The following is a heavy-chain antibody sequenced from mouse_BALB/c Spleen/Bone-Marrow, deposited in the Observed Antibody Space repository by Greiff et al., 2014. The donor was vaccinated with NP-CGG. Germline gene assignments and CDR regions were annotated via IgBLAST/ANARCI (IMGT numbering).Heavy chain of an antibody. D-gene: IGHD4-1*01. CDR3: ATGYYFDY. V-gene: IGHV3-8*02. J-gene: IGHJ2*01. CDR1: GDSITRGY. Sequence: VQLKESGPSLVKPSQTLSLTCSVTGDSITRGYWNWIRKFSGNKLEYMGYITYSANTYYNPSLKSRLSITRDTSKNQYYLQLNSVTTEDTATYYCATGYYFDYWGQGTTLTVSS. CDR2: ITYSANT.